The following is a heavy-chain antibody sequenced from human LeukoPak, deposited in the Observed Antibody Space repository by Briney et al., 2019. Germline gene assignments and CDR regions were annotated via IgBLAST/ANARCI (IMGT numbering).Heavy chain of an antibody. V-gene: IGHV3-66*02. D-gene: IGHD4-17*01. Sequence: GGSLRLSCAASGFTVSSNYMSWVRQAPGKGLEWVSVIYSGGSTYYADSVKGRFTISRDNSKNTLYLQMNSLRAEDTAVYYCARENGDYELGYFDYWGQGTLVTVSS. CDR2: IYSGGST. J-gene: IGHJ4*02. CDR1: GFTVSSNY. CDR3: ARENGDYELGYFDY.